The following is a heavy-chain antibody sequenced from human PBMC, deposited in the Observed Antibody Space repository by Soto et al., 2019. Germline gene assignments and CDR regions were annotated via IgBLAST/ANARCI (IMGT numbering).Heavy chain of an antibody. Sequence: PSETLSLTCAVYGGSFSGYYWSWIRQPPGKGLEWIGEINHSGSTNYNPSLKSRVTISVDTSKNQFSLKLSSVTAADTAVYYCARGFYSSGWQSGDAFDIWGQGTMVPVSS. CDR1: GGSFSGYY. J-gene: IGHJ3*02. CDR2: INHSGST. D-gene: IGHD6-25*01. V-gene: IGHV4-34*01. CDR3: ARGFYSSGWQSGDAFDI.